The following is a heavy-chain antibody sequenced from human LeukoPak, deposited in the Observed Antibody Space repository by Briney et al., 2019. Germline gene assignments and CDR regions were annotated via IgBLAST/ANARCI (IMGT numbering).Heavy chain of an antibody. V-gene: IGHV4-34*01. Sequence: SETLSLTCTVSGGSISSYYWSWIRQPPGKGLEWIGEINHSGSTNYNPSLKSRVTISLDTSKNQFSLKLTSVTAADTAVYYCARLSAAAGTVDYWGQGTLVTVSS. CDR1: GGSISSYY. D-gene: IGHD6-13*01. CDR3: ARLSAAAGTVDY. J-gene: IGHJ4*02. CDR2: INHSGST.